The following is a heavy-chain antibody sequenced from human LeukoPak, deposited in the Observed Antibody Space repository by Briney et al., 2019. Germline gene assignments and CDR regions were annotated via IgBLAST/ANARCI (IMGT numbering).Heavy chain of an antibody. CDR1: RFTFSNYW. CDR2: INLDGSEK. V-gene: IGHV3-7*01. J-gene: IGHJ5*02. D-gene: IGHD5-18*01. Sequence: GGSLRLSCAASRFTFSNYWMTWVRQAPGKGLEWVASINLDGSEKFYVDSVKSRFTISRDNPKNSLYLQMNSLRPEDTAVYYCARVVTGNWFDPWGQGTLVTVSS. CDR3: ARVVTGNWFDP.